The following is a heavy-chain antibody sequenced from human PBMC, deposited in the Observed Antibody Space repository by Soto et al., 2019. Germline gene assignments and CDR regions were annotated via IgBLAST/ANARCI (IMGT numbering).Heavy chain of an antibody. J-gene: IGHJ4*02. V-gene: IGHV3-30*03. CDR1: GFTFSSYA. Sequence: GGSLRLSCAASGFTFSSYAMHWVRQAPGKGLEWVAVISYDGSNKYYADSVKGRFTISRDTSKDTLYLQMNSLGTEDTAVYYGFWSGYYTGAYWGQGTLVTAPQ. CDR3: FWSGYYTGAY. D-gene: IGHD3-3*01. CDR2: ISYDGSNK.